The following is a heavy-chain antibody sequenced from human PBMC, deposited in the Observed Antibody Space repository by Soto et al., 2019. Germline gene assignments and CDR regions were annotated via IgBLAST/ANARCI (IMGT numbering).Heavy chain of an antibody. J-gene: IGHJ6*02. CDR2: IIPIFGTA. V-gene: IGHV1-69*01. CDR1: GGTFSSYA. CDR3: AREGLELPTTYYYYGMDV. D-gene: IGHD1-7*01. Sequence: QVQLVQSGAEVKKPGSSVKVYCKASGGTFSSYAISWVRQAPGQGLEWMGGIIPIFGTANYAQKFQGRVTITADESTSTAYMELSSLRSEDTAVYYCAREGLELPTTYYYYGMDVWVQGTTVPVSS.